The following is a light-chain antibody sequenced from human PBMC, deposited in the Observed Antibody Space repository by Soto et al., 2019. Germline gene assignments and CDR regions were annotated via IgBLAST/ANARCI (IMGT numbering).Light chain of an antibody. CDR2: AAS. CDR3: QQTYNTPVT. V-gene: IGKV1-39*01. J-gene: IGKJ1*01. CDR1: QSINSY. Sequence: DIQMTQSPSSLSASVGDRVTITCRASQSINSYLNWYQQKPGKAPELLIYAASNLRSGVPARFSGRGSGTDFTLTISSLQPEDFAAYYCQQTYNTPVTFGQGTKVEIK.